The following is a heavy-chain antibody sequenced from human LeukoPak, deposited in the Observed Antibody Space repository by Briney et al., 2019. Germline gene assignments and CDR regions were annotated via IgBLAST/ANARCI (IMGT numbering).Heavy chain of an antibody. D-gene: IGHD1-26*01. CDR3: ARVGSGSYRAAFDI. Sequence: SETLSLTCTVSGGSISSYYWSWIRQPPGKGLEWIGYIYYSGSTNYNPSLKSRVTISVDTSKNQFSLKLSSVTAADTAVYYCARVGSGSYRAAFDIWGQGTMVTVSS. CDR2: IYYSGST. J-gene: IGHJ3*02. V-gene: IGHV4-59*01. CDR1: GGSISSYY.